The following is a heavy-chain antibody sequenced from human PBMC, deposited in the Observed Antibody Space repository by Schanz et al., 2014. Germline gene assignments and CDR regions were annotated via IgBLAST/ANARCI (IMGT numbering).Heavy chain of an antibody. V-gene: IGHV3-66*01. CDR3: ARRKHAFDI. Sequence: EVQLVESGGGLVQPGGSLIISCSASGFTFSDYALHWVRQAPGKGLEWVSVIYTSGSTYYADSVRGRFTFSRDNSKNTLYLQMNSLRAEDTAVYYCARRKHAFDIWGQGTMVTVSS. CDR2: IYTSGST. CDR1: GFTFSDYA. J-gene: IGHJ3*02.